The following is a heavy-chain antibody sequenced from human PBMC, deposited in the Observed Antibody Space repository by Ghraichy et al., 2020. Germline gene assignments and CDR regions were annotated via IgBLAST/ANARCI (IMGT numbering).Heavy chain of an antibody. D-gene: IGHD1-1*01. J-gene: IGHJ4*02. Sequence: GGSLRLSCATSGFSFSGHSINWVRQAPGQGLEWISYISGTGRTIHYADSVKGRFTISRDTAKNSVSLQMNSLRADDTAIYYCASHNWNDDYFDSWGRGTLVTVSS. CDR3: ASHNWNDDYFDS. V-gene: IGHV3-48*01. CDR1: GFSFSGHS. CDR2: ISGTGRTI.